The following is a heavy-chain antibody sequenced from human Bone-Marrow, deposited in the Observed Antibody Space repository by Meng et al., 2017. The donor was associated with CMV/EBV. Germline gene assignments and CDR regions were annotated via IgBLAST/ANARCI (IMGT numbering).Heavy chain of an antibody. V-gene: IGHV3-74*01. J-gene: IGHJ5*02. CDR1: GFTFSSYG. CDR3: ARVREQWQDNWFDP. Sequence: GESLKISCAASGFTFSSYGMHWVRQAPGKGLVWVSRINSDGSSTSYADSVKGRFTISRDNAKNTLYLQMNSLRAEDTAVYYCARVREQWQDNWFDPWGQGTLVTVSS. CDR2: INSDGSST. D-gene: IGHD6-19*01.